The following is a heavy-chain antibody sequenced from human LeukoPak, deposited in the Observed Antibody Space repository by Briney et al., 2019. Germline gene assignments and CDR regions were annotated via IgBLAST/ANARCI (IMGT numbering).Heavy chain of an antibody. CDR1: GGSISSYY. Sequence: SETLSLTCTVSGGSISSYYWSWIRQPPGKGLEWIGYIYYSGSTNYNPSLKSRVTISVDTSKNQFSLKLSSVTAADTAVYYCASDTVTTRGAFDIWGQGTMVTVSS. CDR2: IYYSGST. V-gene: IGHV4-59*12. J-gene: IGHJ3*02. D-gene: IGHD4-17*01. CDR3: ASDTVTTRGAFDI.